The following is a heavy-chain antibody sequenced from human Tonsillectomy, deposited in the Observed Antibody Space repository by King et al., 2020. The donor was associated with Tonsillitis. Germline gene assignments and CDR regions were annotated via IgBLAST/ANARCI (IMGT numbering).Heavy chain of an antibody. Sequence: QLVQSGAEVKKPGASVKVSCKASGYTFTTYDFNWVRQATGQGLEWMGWMNPNSGNTGYAQKFQGRVTMTRDTSISTAYMELSSLRSEDTAVYYCARNIAPGGLGYHFDSWGQGTLVTVSS. J-gene: IGHJ4*02. CDR1: GYTFTTYD. V-gene: IGHV1-8*02. CDR3: ARNIAPGGLGYHFDS. D-gene: IGHD2-15*01. CDR2: MNPNSGNT.